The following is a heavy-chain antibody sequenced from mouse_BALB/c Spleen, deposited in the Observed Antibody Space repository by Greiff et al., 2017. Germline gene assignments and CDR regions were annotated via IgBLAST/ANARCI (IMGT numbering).Heavy chain of an antibody. CDR2: ISSGGSYT. CDR3: ARRGYDDFDY. Sequence: EVQGVESGGGLVKPGGSLKLSCAASGFTFSSYAMSWVRQSPEKRLEWVAEISSGGSYTYYPDTVTGRFTISRDNAKITLYLEMSSLRSEDTAMYYCARRGYDDFDYWGQGTTLTVSS. J-gene: IGHJ2*01. V-gene: IGHV5-9-4*01. CDR1: GFTFSSYA. D-gene: IGHD2-14*01.